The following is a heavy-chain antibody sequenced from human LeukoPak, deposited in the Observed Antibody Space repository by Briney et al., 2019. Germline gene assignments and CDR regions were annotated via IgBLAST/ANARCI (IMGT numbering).Heavy chain of an antibody. Sequence: GGSLRLSCAASGFTFSNAWMSWVRQAPGKGLEWVGRIKSKTDGGTTDYAAPVKGRFTISRDDSKNTLYLQMNSLRAEDTAVYYCASSWARWSFYYGSGSFDYWGQGTLVTVSS. CDR3: ASSWARWSFYYGSGSFDY. CDR2: IKSKTDGGTT. J-gene: IGHJ4*02. V-gene: IGHV3-15*01. D-gene: IGHD3-10*01. CDR1: GFTFSNAW.